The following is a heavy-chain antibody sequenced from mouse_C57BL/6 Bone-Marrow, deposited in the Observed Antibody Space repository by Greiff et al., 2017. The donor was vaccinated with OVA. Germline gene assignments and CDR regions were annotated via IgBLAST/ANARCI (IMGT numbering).Heavy chain of an antibody. CDR3: ASAVFAY. Sequence: QVQLQQPGAELVKPGASVKLSCKASGYTFTSYWMQWVKQRPGQGLVWIGEIDPSDSYTNYNQKFKGKATLTVDTSSSTAYMQLNSLTSEDSAVYYCASAVFAYWGQGTLVTVSA. CDR1: GYTFTSYW. V-gene: IGHV1-50*01. CDR2: IDPSDSYT. J-gene: IGHJ3*01.